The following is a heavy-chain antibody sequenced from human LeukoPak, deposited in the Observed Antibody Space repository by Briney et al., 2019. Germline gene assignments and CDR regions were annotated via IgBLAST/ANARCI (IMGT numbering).Heavy chain of an antibody. J-gene: IGHJ4*02. D-gene: IGHD2-2*01. CDR2: INHSGST. CDR3: ARGRSLGIVVVPATSDY. CDR1: GGSFSGYY. Sequence: PSETLSLTCAVYGGSFSGYYWSWIRQPPGKGLEWIGEINHSGSTNYNPSLKSRVTISVDTSKNQFSLKLSSVPAADTAVYYFARGRSLGIVVVPATSDYWGQGTLVTVSS. V-gene: IGHV4-34*01.